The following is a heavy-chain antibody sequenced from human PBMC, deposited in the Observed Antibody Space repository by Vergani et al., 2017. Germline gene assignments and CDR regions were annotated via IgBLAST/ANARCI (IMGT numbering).Heavy chain of an antibody. J-gene: IGHJ5*02. Sequence: EVQLEESGGGLVLPGRSLRLSCVASGFTSAGYAMHWVRQAPGKGLEWVSGISWNSNSIGYADSVKGRFTISRDNAKNSLYLQMHSLRAEDTALYYCAKDVGTSFGGGWFDPWGQGTLVTVSS. V-gene: IGHV3-9*02. D-gene: IGHD3-10*01. CDR1: GFTSAGYA. CDR3: AKDVGTSFGGGWFDP. CDR2: ISWNSNSI.